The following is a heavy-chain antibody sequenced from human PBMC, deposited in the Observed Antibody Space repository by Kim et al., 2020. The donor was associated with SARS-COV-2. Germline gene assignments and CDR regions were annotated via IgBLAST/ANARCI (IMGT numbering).Heavy chain of an antibody. CDR2: INPNSGDT. Sequence: ASVKVSCKASGYTFTGYYLHWVRQAPGQGLEWMGWINPNSGDTKYEQKFQGRVTMTRDTSISTAYMELSRLRSDDTARYYCARSRYYDILNGPGNWLGPWGQGTLVTVSS. CDR3: ARSRYYDILNGPGNWLGP. CDR1: GYTFTGYY. D-gene: IGHD3-9*01. J-gene: IGHJ5*02. V-gene: IGHV1-2*02.